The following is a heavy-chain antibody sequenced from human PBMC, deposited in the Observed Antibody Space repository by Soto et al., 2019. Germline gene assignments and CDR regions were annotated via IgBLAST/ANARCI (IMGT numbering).Heavy chain of an antibody. Sequence: EVQLLESGGGLVQPGGSLRLSCAASGFTFSSYSLSWVRQSPGKGLDWVSAIRGSGDNTYYADSVKGRFTISRDNTKNTLYLQMNSLRAEDTAVYYCAKSPTMVRGLSFDYWGQGALVTVSS. V-gene: IGHV3-23*01. CDR2: IRGSGDNT. CDR1: GFTFSSYS. CDR3: AKSPTMVRGLSFDY. D-gene: IGHD3-10*01. J-gene: IGHJ4*02.